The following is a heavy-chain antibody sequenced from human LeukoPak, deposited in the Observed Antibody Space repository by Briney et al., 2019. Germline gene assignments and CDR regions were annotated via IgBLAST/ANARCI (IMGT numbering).Heavy chain of an antibody. CDR1: GFTFSSYA. Sequence: GGSLRLSCSASGFTFSSYAMDWVRQAPGKGLEYVSATSSSGISTYYADSVKGRFTISRDNSKNTVYLQMSRLRADDAAVYFCVKPAYSSTFFDYWGHGTLVTVSS. D-gene: IGHD6-13*01. CDR2: TSSSGIST. CDR3: VKPAYSSTFFDY. J-gene: IGHJ4*01. V-gene: IGHV3-64D*06.